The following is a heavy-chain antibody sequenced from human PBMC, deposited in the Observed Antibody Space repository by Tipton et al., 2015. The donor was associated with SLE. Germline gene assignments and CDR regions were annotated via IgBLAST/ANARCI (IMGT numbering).Heavy chain of an antibody. Sequence: QSGAEVKKPGASVKVSCKASGYTFTSYYMHWVRQAPGQGLEWMGIINPSGGSTTYAQKFQGRVTMTRDTSTSTVYMELSSLRSEDTAVYYCARAVTTGPDAFDIWGQGTMVTVSS. CDR3: ARAVTTGPDAFDI. J-gene: IGHJ3*02. CDR1: GYTFTSYY. V-gene: IGHV1-46*01. D-gene: IGHD4-17*01. CDR2: INPSGGST.